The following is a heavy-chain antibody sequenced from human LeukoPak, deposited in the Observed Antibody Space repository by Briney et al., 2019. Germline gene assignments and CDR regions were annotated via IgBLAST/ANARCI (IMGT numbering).Heavy chain of an antibody. CDR2: IHHSGST. CDR3: ARGTSDRRSSSCLDY. V-gene: IGHV4-34*01. CDR1: GGSFSSYY. D-gene: IGHD2-2*01. Sequence: SETLSLTCAVYGGSFSSYYWTWIRQSPGKGLEWIGEIHHSGSTKYNPSLKSRVTISVDTSKNQFSLKLSSVTAADTAVYYCARGTSDRRSSSCLDYWGQGSLVTVSS. J-gene: IGHJ4*02.